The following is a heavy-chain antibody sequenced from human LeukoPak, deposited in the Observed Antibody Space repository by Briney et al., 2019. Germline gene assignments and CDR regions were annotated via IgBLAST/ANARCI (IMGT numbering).Heavy chain of an antibody. CDR3: ARWGCSGGSCRFDY. J-gene: IGHJ4*02. V-gene: IGHV4-39*01. CDR1: GGSLSSGSYY. CDR2: IYYSRST. Sequence: KPSEALSLPCAVSGGSLSSGSYYWGWIRQPPGKGLEWISRIYYSRSTYYTPSLKTRVTICVDTSKNQFSLELSSVTTAETAVYYWARWGCSGGSCRFDYWGQGTLVTVSS. D-gene: IGHD2-15*01.